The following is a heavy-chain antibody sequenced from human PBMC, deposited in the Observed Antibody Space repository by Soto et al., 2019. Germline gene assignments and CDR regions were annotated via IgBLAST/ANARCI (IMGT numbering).Heavy chain of an antibody. Sequence: GSLRLSCVASGFTFSGNVMSWVRQAPGKGLEWISIISGSGGSTYYADSVKGRFTISRDNSNNTLYLQMHSLTAADTAVYYCAKNGCGGDCYSSVAGNWFDPWGQGTLVTVSS. CDR1: GFTFSGNV. CDR3: AKNGCGGDCYSSVAGNWFDP. D-gene: IGHD2-21*02. V-gene: IGHV3-23*01. CDR2: ISGSGGST. J-gene: IGHJ5*02.